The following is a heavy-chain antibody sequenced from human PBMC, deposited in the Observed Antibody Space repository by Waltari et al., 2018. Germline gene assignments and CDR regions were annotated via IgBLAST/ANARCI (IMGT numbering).Heavy chain of an antibody. CDR3: ARDPGYYDFWSGSDDY. V-gene: IGHV1-8*01. D-gene: IGHD3-3*01. CDR1: GYTFTSYD. J-gene: IGHJ4*02. CDR2: MNPNSGNT. Sequence: QVQLVQSGAEVKKPGASVKVSCKASGYTFTSYDINWVRQATGQGLEWMGWMNPNSGNTGYAQKFQGRVTMTRNTSISTAYMELSSLRSEDTAVYYCARDPGYYDFWSGSDDYWGQGTLVTVSS.